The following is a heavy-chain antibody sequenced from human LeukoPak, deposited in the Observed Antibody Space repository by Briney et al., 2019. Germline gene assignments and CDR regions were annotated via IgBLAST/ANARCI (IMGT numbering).Heavy chain of an antibody. CDR3: AKDLDIVVVPAASPQDI. Sequence: GGSLRLSCAASGFTFSSYAMSWVRQAPGKGLEWVSAISGSGGSTYYADSVKGRFTISRDNSKNTLYLQMNSLRAEDAAVYYCAKDLDIVVVPAASPQDIWGQGTMVTVSS. V-gene: IGHV3-23*01. J-gene: IGHJ3*02. CDR2: ISGSGGST. D-gene: IGHD2-2*01. CDR1: GFTFSSYA.